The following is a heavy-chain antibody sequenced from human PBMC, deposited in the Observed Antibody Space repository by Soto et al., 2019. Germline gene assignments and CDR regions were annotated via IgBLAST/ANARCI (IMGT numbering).Heavy chain of an antibody. V-gene: IGHV1-3*05. CDR1: GYTFTSYA. CDR3: ARDPTYYDFWSGYPLYYFDY. Sequence: QVQLVQSGAEEKKPGASVKASCKASGYTFTSYAMHWVRQAPGQRLEWMGWINAGNGNTKYSQKFQGRVTITRDTSASTAYMELSSLRSEDTAVYYCARDPTYYDFWSGYPLYYFDYWGQGTLVTVSS. D-gene: IGHD3-3*01. CDR2: INAGNGNT. J-gene: IGHJ4*02.